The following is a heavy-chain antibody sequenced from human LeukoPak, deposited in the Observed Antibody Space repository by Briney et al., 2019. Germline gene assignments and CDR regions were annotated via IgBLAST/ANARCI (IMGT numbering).Heavy chain of an antibody. J-gene: IGHJ4*02. Sequence: ASVKVSCKASGGTFTSYDINWVRQATGQGLEWMGWMNPNSGNTGYAQKFQGRVTITRNTSISTAYMELSSLRSEDTAVYYCARGRSSSSQPLDYWGQGTLVTVSS. V-gene: IGHV1-8*03. D-gene: IGHD6-13*01. CDR1: GGTFTSYD. CDR3: ARGRSSSSQPLDY. CDR2: MNPNSGNT.